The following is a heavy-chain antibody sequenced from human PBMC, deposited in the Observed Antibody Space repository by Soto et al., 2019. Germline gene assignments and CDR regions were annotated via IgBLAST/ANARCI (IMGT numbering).Heavy chain of an antibody. V-gene: IGHV3-48*03. CDR2: ISSSGSTI. Sequence: GGSLRLSCAASGFTFSSYEMNWVRQAPGKGLEWVSYISSSGSTIYYADSVKGRFTISRDNAKNSLYLQMNSLRAEDTAVYYCARDRGDFWSGYYYGMDVWGQGTTVTVS. CDR1: GFTFSSYE. D-gene: IGHD3-3*01. J-gene: IGHJ6*02. CDR3: ARDRGDFWSGYYYGMDV.